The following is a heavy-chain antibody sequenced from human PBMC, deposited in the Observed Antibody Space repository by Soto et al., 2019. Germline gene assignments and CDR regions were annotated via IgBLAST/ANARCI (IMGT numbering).Heavy chain of an antibody. CDR2: IPSDGSNK. D-gene: IGHD3-16*01. J-gene: IGHJ5*02. CDR3: ANDFHPSQSYALYNWFDP. Sequence: QVQLVESGGGVVQPGRSLRLSCAASGFTFSTYGMFWVRQPPGKGLEWVAAIPSDGSNKYYADSVKGRFTISRDNSKNTLFLQMDSLRTEDTAVYYCANDFHPSQSYALYNWFDPWGQGTLVTVSS. CDR1: GFTFSTYG. V-gene: IGHV3-30*18.